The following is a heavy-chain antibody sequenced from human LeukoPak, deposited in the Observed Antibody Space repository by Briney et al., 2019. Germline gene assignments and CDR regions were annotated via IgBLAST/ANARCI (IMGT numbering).Heavy chain of an antibody. D-gene: IGHD1/OR15-1a*01. CDR1: GFRLSSYW. V-gene: IGHV3-7*01. Sequence: GGSLRLSCAASGFRLSSYWISWVRQAPGEGLEWEANIKEDGSEKYYVDSVKGRFTISRDNAQNSLYLQMNSVRAEDMAVYYCARIGQENWNKFDYWGQGTLVIVSS. J-gene: IGHJ4*02. CDR2: IKEDGSEK. CDR3: ARIGQENWNKFDY.